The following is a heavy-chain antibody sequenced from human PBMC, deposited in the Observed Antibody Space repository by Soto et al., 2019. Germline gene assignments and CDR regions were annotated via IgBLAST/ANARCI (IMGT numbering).Heavy chain of an antibody. V-gene: IGHV4-30-2*01. D-gene: IGHD6-6*01. Sequence: PSETLSLTCAGSGGSISSGGYSWSWIRQPPGKGLEWIGYIYHSGSAYYNPSLKSRVTISVDRSKNQFSLKLSSVTAADTAVYYCARAGGYIAARTFFDYWGQGTLVTVSS. CDR2: IYHSGSA. CDR3: ARAGGYIAARTFFDY. CDR1: GGSISSGGYS. J-gene: IGHJ4*02.